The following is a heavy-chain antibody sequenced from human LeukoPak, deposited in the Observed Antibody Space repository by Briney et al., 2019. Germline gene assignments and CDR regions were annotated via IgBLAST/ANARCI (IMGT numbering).Heavy chain of an antibody. CDR1: GFTFSRYA. Sequence: GGSLRVSCAASGFTFSRYAMRWVRPAPGKGLEWVSAISGSGGSTYYPDALKGRFTIARDNSKNTLYLQMNSLRAEDTAVYYCAKGFYYVSWGQGTLVTVSS. CDR2: ISGSGGST. V-gene: IGHV3-23*01. CDR3: AKGFYYVS. J-gene: IGHJ4*02.